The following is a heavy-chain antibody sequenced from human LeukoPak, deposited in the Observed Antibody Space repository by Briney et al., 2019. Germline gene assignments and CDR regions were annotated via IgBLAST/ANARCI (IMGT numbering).Heavy chain of an antibody. Sequence: GGSLRLSRAASGFTFSSYAMNWVRQAPGKGLEWVAIISYDGTNKDYADSVKGRFTISRSNSRNTLYLQMNSLRAEDTAVYHCARDPLYTNSPPSYFDYWGQGTLVTVSS. J-gene: IGHJ4*02. D-gene: IGHD2-2*02. CDR1: GFTFSSYA. CDR2: ISYDGTNK. V-gene: IGHV3-30-3*01. CDR3: ARDPLYTNSPPSYFDY.